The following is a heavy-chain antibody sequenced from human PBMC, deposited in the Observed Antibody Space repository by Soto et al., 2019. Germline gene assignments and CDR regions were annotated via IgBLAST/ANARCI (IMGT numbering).Heavy chain of an antibody. CDR3: AREATVVVITARGMDV. V-gene: IGHV1-8*01. D-gene: IGHD3-22*01. CDR2: MNPNSGNT. J-gene: IGHJ6*02. CDR1: GYTFSSYE. Sequence: QVQLVQSGAEVKKPGASVKVSCKASGYTFSSYESNWVRQATGQGLEWMGWMNPNSGNTGYAQKFQGRVTMTRNTSISTAYLELSSLRSEDTAVYYCAREATVVVITARGMDVWGQGTTVTVSS.